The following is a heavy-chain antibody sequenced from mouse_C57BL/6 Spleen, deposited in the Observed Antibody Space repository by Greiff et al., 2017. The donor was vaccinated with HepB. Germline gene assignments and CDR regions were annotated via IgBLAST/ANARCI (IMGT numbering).Heavy chain of an antibody. Sequence: EVQLQQSGPELVKPGASVKISCKASGYTFTDYYMNWVKQSHGKSLEWIGDINPNNGGTSYNQKFKGKATLTVDKSSSTAYMELRSLTSEDSAVYYCARTRGTSISGYFDVWGTGTTVTVSS. V-gene: IGHV1-26*01. J-gene: IGHJ1*03. CDR3: ARTRGTSISGYFDV. D-gene: IGHD2-14*01. CDR2: INPNNGGT. CDR1: GYTFTDYY.